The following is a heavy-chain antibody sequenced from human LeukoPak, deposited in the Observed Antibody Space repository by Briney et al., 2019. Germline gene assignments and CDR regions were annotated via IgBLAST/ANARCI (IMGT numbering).Heavy chain of an antibody. CDR3: ARDRYSYGSRDFDY. V-gene: IGHV3-33*01. Sequence: GRSLRLSCAASGFTFSSYGMHWVRQAPGKGLEGVAVIWYDGSNKYYADSVKGRFTISRDNSKNTLYLQMNSLRAEDTAVYYCARDRYSYGSRDFDYWGQGTLVTVSS. D-gene: IGHD5-18*01. CDR1: GFTFSSYG. J-gene: IGHJ4*02. CDR2: IWYDGSNK.